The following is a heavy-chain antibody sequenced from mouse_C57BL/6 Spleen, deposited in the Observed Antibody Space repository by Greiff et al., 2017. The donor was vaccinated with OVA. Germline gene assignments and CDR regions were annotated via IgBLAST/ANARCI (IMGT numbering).Heavy chain of an antibody. V-gene: IGHV1-53*01. D-gene: IGHD1-1*01. CDR1: GYTFTGYW. CDR2: INPSNGST. Sequence: QVQLQQPGTELVKPGASVKLSCKASGYTFTGYWMHWVKQRPGQGLEWIGNINPSNGSTNYNEKFKGKATLTVDKSSSTAYMQLSSLTSEDSAVYYCARCYYGSSYGYAFDYWGQGTTLTVSS. CDR3: ARCYYGSSYGYAFDY. J-gene: IGHJ2*01.